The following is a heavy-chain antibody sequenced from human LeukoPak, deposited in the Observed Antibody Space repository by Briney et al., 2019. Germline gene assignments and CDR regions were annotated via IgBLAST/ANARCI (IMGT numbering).Heavy chain of an antibody. V-gene: IGHV1-69*13. Sequence: SVKVSCKASGGTFSSYAISWVRQAPGQGLEWMGGIIPIFGTANYAQKFQGRVTITADESTSTAYMELGSLRSEDTAGYYCARRLFRGYSSGWSHYYFDYWGQGTLVTVSS. CDR1: GGTFSSYA. CDR2: IIPIFGTA. CDR3: ARRLFRGYSSGWSHYYFDY. J-gene: IGHJ4*02. D-gene: IGHD6-19*01.